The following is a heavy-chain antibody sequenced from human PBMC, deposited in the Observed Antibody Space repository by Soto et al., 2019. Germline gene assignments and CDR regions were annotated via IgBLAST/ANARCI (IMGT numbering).Heavy chain of an antibody. CDR1: GYTFTSYV. D-gene: IGHD2-2*01. CDR2: ISAYNGNT. Sequence: ASVKVSCKASGYTFTSYVISWVRQAPGQGLEWMGWISAYNGNTNYAQKLQGRVTMTTDTSTSTAYMELRSLRSDDTAVYYCAREGLVLVPTTVNSDYYYYAMDVWGQGTTVTVSS. J-gene: IGHJ6*02. CDR3: AREGLVLVPTTVNSDYYYYAMDV. V-gene: IGHV1-18*01.